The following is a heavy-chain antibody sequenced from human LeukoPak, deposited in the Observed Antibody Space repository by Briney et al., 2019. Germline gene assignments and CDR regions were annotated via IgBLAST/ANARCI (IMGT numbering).Heavy chain of an antibody. J-gene: IGHJ6*03. V-gene: IGHV4-34*01. Sequence: SETLSLTCAVYGGSFSGYYWSWIRQPPGKGLEWIGEINHSGSTNYNPSLKSRVPISVDTSKNQFSLKLSSVTAADTAVYYCARVGYYYDSSGYYLTYYYYYMDVWGKGTTVTVSS. CDR2: INHSGST. CDR1: GGSFSGYY. CDR3: ARVGYYYDSSGYYLTYYYYYMDV. D-gene: IGHD3-22*01.